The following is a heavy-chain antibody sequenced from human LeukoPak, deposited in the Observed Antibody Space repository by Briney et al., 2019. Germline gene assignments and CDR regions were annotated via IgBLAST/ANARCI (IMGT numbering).Heavy chain of an antibody. Sequence: PGGSLRLSCAASGFTFSSYAMSWVRQAPGKVLEWVSSISASDITYYADPVKGRFTISRDDSKNTLYVQMNSLRAEDTAVYYCAKGRACGGDCYSLFDYWGQGTLVTVSS. D-gene: IGHD2-21*02. CDR2: ISASDIT. CDR3: AKGRACGGDCYSLFDY. CDR1: GFTFSSYA. J-gene: IGHJ4*02. V-gene: IGHV3-23*01.